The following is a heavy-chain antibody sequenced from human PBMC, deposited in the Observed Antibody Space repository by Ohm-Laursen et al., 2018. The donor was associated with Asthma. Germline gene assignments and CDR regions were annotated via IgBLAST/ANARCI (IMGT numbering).Heavy chain of an antibody. CDR1: GGTFSSYA. D-gene: IGHD3-22*01. V-gene: IGHV1-69*01. Sequence: SSVKVSCKASGGTFSSYAISWVRQAPGQGLEWMGGIIPIFGTANYAQKFQGRVTITADESTSTAYMELSSLRSEDTAVYYCARGGPLYYYDSSGDLDYWGQGTLVTVSS. CDR2: IIPIFGTA. CDR3: ARGGPLYYYDSSGDLDY. J-gene: IGHJ4*02.